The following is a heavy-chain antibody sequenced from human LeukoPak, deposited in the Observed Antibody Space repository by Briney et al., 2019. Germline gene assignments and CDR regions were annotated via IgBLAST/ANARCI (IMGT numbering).Heavy chain of an antibody. CDR2: ISTYNGRT. Sequence: ASVKVSCKASNYTFISYSITWVRQAPGQGLEWMGWISTYNGRTNYAPNFQDRVTMTSDRSTSTAYMELRSLRSDDTAVYYCARGLYLNWFDPWGQGTLVTVSS. V-gene: IGHV1-18*01. CDR1: NYTFISYS. J-gene: IGHJ5*02. D-gene: IGHD2-8*01. CDR3: ARGLYLNWFDP.